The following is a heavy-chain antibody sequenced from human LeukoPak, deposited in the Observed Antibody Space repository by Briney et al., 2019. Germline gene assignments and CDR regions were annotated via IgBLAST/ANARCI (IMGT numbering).Heavy chain of an antibody. V-gene: IGHV4-31*03. Sequence: PSETLSLTCTVSGGSISSGGYYWNWIRQHPGKGLEWIGYIFYSGSAYYNPSLKSRVTISLDTSKNQFSLKLSSVTAADTAVYYCARDWVVTREGAADPTGFDPWGQGTLVTVSS. CDR3: ARDWVVTREGAADPTGFDP. J-gene: IGHJ5*02. D-gene: IGHD4-23*01. CDR2: IFYSGSA. CDR1: GGSISSGGYY.